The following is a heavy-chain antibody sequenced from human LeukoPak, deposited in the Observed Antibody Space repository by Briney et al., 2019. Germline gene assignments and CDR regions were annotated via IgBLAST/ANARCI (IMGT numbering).Heavy chain of an antibody. CDR2: ISGSGGST. CDR1: KFNFNSYG. CDR3: ARVGEDTLFYYYYGMDV. J-gene: IGHJ6*02. V-gene: IGHV3-23*01. Sequence: GGSLRLSCTTSKFNFNSYGMTWVRQAPGKGLEWVSSISGSGGSTQYADSVKGRFTISRDNSKNTLYLQMNSLRAEDTAVYYCARVGEDTLFYYYYGMDVWGQGTTVTVSS.